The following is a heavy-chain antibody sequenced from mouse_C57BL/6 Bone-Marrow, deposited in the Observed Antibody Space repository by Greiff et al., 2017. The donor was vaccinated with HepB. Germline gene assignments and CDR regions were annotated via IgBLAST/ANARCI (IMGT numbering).Heavy chain of an antibody. CDR1: GYTFTSYW. D-gene: IGHD1-1*01. J-gene: IGHJ2*01. CDR2: IDPNSGGT. Sequence: QVQLQQPGAELVKPGASVKLSCKASGYTFTSYWLHWVKQRPGRSLEWIGRIDPNSGGTKYNEKFKSKATLTVDKPSSTAYMQLSSLTSEDSAVYYCARGGYYGYFDYWGQGTTLTVSS. CDR3: ARGGYYGYFDY. V-gene: IGHV1-72*01.